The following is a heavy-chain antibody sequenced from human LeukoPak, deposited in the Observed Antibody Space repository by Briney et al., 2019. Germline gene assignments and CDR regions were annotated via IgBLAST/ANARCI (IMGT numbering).Heavy chain of an antibody. J-gene: IGHJ5*02. CDR2: INHSGST. V-gene: IGHV4-34*01. CDR1: GGSFSGYY. CDR3: SRGGGSGWPTWFDT. D-gene: IGHD6-19*01. Sequence: SETLSLTCAVYGGSFSGYYWSWIRQPPGKGLEWIGEINHSGSTNYNPSLKSRVTISVDTSKNQFSLKLASVTAADTAVYYCSRGGGSGWPTWFDTWGQGTLVTVSS.